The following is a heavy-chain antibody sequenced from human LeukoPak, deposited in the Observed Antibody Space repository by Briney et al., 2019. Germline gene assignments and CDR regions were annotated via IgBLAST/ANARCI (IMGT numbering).Heavy chain of an antibody. CDR3: AKDGPTDTGITFGGVIAEYFQH. D-gene: IGHD3-16*02. J-gene: IGHJ1*01. CDR1: GFTFNNHV. V-gene: IGHV3-30*04. Sequence: HPGGSLRLSCAASGFTFNNHVMHWVRQAPGKGLEWVAVISSDGSLKYYADSVKGRFTISRDNSKNTLYLQMNSLRAEDTAVYYCAKDGPTDTGITFGGVIAEYFQHWGQGTLVTVSS. CDR2: ISSDGSLK.